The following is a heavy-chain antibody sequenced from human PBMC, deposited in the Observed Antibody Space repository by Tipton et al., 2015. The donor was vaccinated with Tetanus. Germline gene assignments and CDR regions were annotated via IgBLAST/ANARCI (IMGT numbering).Heavy chain of an antibody. CDR2: IYSDGST. Sequence: SLRLSCAASGFTFNSYAMSWVRQAPGKGLEWVSIIYSDGSTYYADSVKGRFTISRDNSKNTLYLQMNSLRAEDTAVYYCARARGVAVAGGDYWGQGTLVTVSS. CDR1: GFTFNSYA. J-gene: IGHJ4*02. CDR3: ARARGVAVAGGDY. V-gene: IGHV3-66*01. D-gene: IGHD6-19*01.